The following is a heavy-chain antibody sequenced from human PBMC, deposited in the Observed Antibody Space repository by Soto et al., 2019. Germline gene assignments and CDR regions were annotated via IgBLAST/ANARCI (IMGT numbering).Heavy chain of an antibody. V-gene: IGHV3-21*02. CDR1: GFIFSDYT. D-gene: IGHD4-17*01. CDR2: TGSTGAYI. J-gene: IGHJ6*02. CDR3: AGVTVPHYSTHSNLIL. Sequence: EMQLVQSGGGLVKPGESLRLSCVASGFIFSDYTMNWVRQAPGKGPEWVSSTGSTGAYIYYAESVKGRVTITRDNARQWISPDITNHTADDTAVYFCAGVTVPHYSTHSNLILWGQGPASTVSS.